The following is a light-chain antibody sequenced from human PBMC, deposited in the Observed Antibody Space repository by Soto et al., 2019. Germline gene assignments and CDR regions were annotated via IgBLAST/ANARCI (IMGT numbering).Light chain of an antibody. CDR3: QQYGISPGT. CDR1: QSVSSSY. CDR2: GAS. V-gene: IGKV3-20*01. Sequence: EIVLTQSPGTLSLSPGERATPSCRASQSVSSSYLAWYQQKPGQAPRLLIYGASSRATGIPDRFSGSGSGTDFTLTISRLEPEDFAVYYCQQYGISPGTFGQGTKVEIK. J-gene: IGKJ1*01.